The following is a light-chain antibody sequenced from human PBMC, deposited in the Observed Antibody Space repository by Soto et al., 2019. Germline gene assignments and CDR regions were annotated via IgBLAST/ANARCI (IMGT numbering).Light chain of an antibody. CDR3: QQYGSSPTT. Sequence: EIVMTQSPATLSVSPGGRATLSCRASQSVSSNLAWYQQKPGQAPRLLIYGASTRATGIPARFSGSGSGTDFTLTISRLEPEDFAVYYCQQYGSSPTTFGHGTKVDIK. V-gene: IGKV3-15*01. J-gene: IGKJ1*01. CDR1: QSVSSN. CDR2: GAS.